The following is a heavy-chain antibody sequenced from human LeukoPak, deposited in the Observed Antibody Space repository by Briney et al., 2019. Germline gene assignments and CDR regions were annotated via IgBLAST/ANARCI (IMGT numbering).Heavy chain of an antibody. CDR3: SKDSAVAGNYGMDV. Sequence: GGSLRLSCAASGFTFSSYAMSWVRQAPGKGLEWVSAISGSGGSTYYADSVKGRFTISRDNSKNTLYLQMNSLRAEDTAVYYCSKDSAVAGNYGMDVCGQRATVTVSS. D-gene: IGHD6-19*01. CDR1: GFTFSSYA. CDR2: ISGSGGST. V-gene: IGHV3-23*01. J-gene: IGHJ6*02.